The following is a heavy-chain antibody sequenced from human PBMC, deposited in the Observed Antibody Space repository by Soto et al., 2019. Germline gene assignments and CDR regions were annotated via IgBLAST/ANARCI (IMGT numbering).Heavy chain of an antibody. D-gene: IGHD2-8*02. CDR2: INHSGST. Sequence: SETLSLTCAVSGGSFSGYYWTWIRQPPGTGLEWIGEINHSGSTNYNPSLKSRVTISVDKSKNQFSLKLTSVTVADTAVYYCARDKITGLFDYWGQGTLVTVSS. CDR3: ARDKITGLFDY. CDR1: GGSFSGYY. J-gene: IGHJ4*02. V-gene: IGHV4-34*01.